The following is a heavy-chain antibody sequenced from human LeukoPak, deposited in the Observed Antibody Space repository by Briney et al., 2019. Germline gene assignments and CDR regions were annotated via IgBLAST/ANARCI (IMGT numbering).Heavy chain of an antibody. J-gene: IGHJ4*02. Sequence: PGGSLRLSCAASGFTVSSNYMSWVRQAPGKGLEWVSVIYSGGSTYYADSVKGRFTISRDNSKNTLYLQMNSLRAEDTAVYYCASLGFWSGYYLLDYWGQGTLVTVSS. D-gene: IGHD3-3*01. CDR1: GFTVSSNY. V-gene: IGHV3-53*01. CDR2: IYSGGST. CDR3: ASLGFWSGYYLLDY.